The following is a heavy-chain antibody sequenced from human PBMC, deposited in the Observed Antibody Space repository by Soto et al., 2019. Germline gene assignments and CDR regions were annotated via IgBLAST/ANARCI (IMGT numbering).Heavy chain of an antibody. Sequence: SSETLSLTCTVSGGSITSGGSFWSWIRQHPGKGPEWIAFIGYSGATSYNPSLASRVTISADTYKSQFSLNLRSVTAADTAVYYCARGGASSKWFDPWGQGTLVTVSS. D-gene: IGHD2-15*01. V-gene: IGHV4-31*03. CDR3: ARGGASSKWFDP. CDR2: IGYSGAT. CDR1: GGSITSGGSF. J-gene: IGHJ5*02.